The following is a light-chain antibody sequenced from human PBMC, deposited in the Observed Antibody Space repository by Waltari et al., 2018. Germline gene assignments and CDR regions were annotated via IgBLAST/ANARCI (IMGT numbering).Light chain of an antibody. CDR2: KTS. J-gene: IGKJ2*01. Sequence: DIVMTQTPLSSAVTLGQPASISCRSSRSLVHSDGNTYLSWLQQRPGQPPRLLIYKTSKRFSGVPDRFTGSGAGTDFTLKISRVEAEDVAVYYCAQATQFPYTFGQGTKLEIK. V-gene: IGKV2-24*01. CDR1: RSLVHSDGNTY. CDR3: AQATQFPYT.